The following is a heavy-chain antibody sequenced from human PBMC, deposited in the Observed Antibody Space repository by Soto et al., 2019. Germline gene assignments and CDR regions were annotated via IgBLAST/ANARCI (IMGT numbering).Heavy chain of an antibody. D-gene: IGHD3-22*01. V-gene: IGHV3-30*04. CDR1: GFTFSSYA. CDR2: ISYDGSNK. J-gene: IGHJ3*02. CDR3: ANGDYYDSSGYNADAFDI. Sequence: PGGSLRLSCAASGFTFSSYAMRWVRQAPGKGLEWVAVISYDGSNKYYADSVKGRFTISRDNSKNTLYLQMNSLRAEDTAVYYCANGDYYDSSGYNADAFDIWGQGTMVTVSS.